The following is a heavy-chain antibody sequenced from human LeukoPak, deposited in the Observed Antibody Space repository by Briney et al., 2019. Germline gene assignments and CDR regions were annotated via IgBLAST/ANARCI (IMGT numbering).Heavy chain of an antibody. CDR3: ARMYSGSYGGIDF. CDR2: IYASGSTDYNPSRP. Sequence: SETLSLTCTVSGASLTSYYWSWIRQPAGKGLEWIGRIYASGSTDYNPSRPNYNPSLKSRVTMSVDTSKNQFSLKLTSVTAADTAVYYCARMYSGSYGGIDFWGQGTLVTVSS. J-gene: IGHJ4*02. CDR1: GASLTSYY. V-gene: IGHV4-4*07. D-gene: IGHD1-26*01.